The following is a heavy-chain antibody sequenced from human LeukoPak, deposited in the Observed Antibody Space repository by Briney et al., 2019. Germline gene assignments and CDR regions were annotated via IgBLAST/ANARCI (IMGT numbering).Heavy chain of an antibody. V-gene: IGHV4-59*01. Sequence: SETLSLTCTVSGGSIRSYYWSWIRQPPGKGLEWIGYIYYTGSTKYNSSLKSRVTISVDTSKNQFSLKLSSVTAADTAVYFCARLKDFTGKEYYFFDLWGRGALVTVSS. D-gene: IGHD3-10*01. CDR2: IYYTGST. CDR1: GGSIRSYY. CDR3: ARLKDFTGKEYYFFDL. J-gene: IGHJ2*01.